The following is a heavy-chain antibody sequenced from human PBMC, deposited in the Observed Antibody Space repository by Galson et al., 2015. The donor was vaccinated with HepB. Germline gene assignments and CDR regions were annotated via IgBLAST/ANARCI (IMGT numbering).Heavy chain of an antibody. CDR2: ISSNGGST. V-gene: IGHV3-64*04. CDR3: AKDGIMVANNPYHFHY. CDR1: GFTFSSYA. Sequence: SLRLSCAASGFTFSSYAMHWVRQAPGKGLEYVSAISSNGGSTYYADSVKGRFTISRDNSKNTLFLQLNSLRAEDTAVYYCAKDGIMVANNPYHFHYWGQGTLVTVSS. D-gene: IGHD2-15*01. J-gene: IGHJ4*02.